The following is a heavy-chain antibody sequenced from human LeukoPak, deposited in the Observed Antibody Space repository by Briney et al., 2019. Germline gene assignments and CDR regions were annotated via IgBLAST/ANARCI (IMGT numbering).Heavy chain of an antibody. Sequence: PGGSLRLSCAASGFTFSSYEMNWVRQAPGKGLEWVSYISSSGSTRYYADSVKGRFTISRDNAKNSLYLQMNSLRAEDTAVYYCATFSYAGNAGGSVGPWGQGTLVTVSS. CDR2: ISSSGSTR. V-gene: IGHV3-48*03. J-gene: IGHJ5*02. CDR3: ATFSYAGNAGGSVGP. CDR1: GFTFSSYE. D-gene: IGHD4-23*01.